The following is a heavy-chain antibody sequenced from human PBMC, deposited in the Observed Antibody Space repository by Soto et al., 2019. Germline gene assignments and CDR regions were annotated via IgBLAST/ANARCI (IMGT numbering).Heavy chain of an antibody. CDR2: IWYDGSNK. D-gene: IGHD7-27*01. CDR3: ARELETGDRDY. J-gene: IGHJ4*02. CDR1: GFTFSSYG. Sequence: GGSLRLSCAASGFTFSSYGMHWVRQAPGKGLEWVAVIWYDGSNKYYADSVKGRFTISRDNSKNTLYLQMNSLRAEDTAVYYCARELETGDRDYWGQGTLVTVSS. V-gene: IGHV3-33*01.